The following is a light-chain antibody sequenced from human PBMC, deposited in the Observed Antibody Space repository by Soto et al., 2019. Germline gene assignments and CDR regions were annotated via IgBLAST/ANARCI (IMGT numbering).Light chain of an antibody. V-gene: IGKV2-30*02. J-gene: IGKJ5*01. CDR3: MQGTHWPIT. CDR2: KVS. Sequence: DVVMTQSPLSLPVTLGQPASISCRSNXSLVHSDGIAYFSWFQQRPGRSPRRLIYKVSNRDSGVPARFSGSGSGTDFALKISRVEAEDVGVYYCMQGTHWPITFGQGTRLENK. CDR1: XSLVHSDGIAY.